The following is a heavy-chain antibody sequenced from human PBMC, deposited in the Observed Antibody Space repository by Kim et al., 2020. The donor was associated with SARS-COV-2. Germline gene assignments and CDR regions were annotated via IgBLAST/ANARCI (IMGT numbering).Heavy chain of an antibody. J-gene: IGHJ4*02. Sequence: SVDSVKGPFTISRDTAKNSLYLKMNSLRAEDTAVYYCARMYSSGWYFDYWGQGTLVTVSS. V-gene: IGHV3-7*01. D-gene: IGHD6-19*01. CDR3: ARMYSSGWYFDY.